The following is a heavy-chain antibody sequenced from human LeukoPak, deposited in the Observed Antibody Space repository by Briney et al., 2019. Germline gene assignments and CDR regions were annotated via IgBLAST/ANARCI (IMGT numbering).Heavy chain of an antibody. J-gene: IGHJ3*02. V-gene: IGHV1-46*01. D-gene: IGHD1-26*01. CDR1: GYTFTSYY. CDR3: TRAEGATTDAFDI. CDR2: INPSGGST. Sequence: GASVKVSCKASGYTFTSYYMHWVRQAPGQGLERMGIINPSGGSTSYAQKFQGRVTMTRDTSTSTVYMELSSLRSEDTAVYYCTRAEGATTDAFDIWGQGTMVTVSS.